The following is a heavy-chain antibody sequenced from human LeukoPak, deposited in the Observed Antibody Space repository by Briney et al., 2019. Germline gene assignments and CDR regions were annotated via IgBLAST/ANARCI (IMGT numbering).Heavy chain of an antibody. J-gene: IGHJ3*01. V-gene: IGHV1-2*06. D-gene: IGHD1-26*01. CDR1: GYTFTGYY. CDR3: AHGGGSYGDV. CDR2: IDPNGGGT. Sequence: GASVKVSCKASGYTFTGYYMHWVRQAPGQRLEGMGRIDPNGGGTHYAQKFQGRVTMARDTSISTDYMELTELRSDDTAVYYCAHGGGSYGDVWGQGTMVTVSS.